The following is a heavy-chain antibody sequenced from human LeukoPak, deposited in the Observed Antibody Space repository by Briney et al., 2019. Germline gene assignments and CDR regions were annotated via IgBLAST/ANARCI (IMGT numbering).Heavy chain of an antibody. D-gene: IGHD1-26*01. CDR3: ARDNFWEQYYFDY. CDR1: GLTFSNYW. CDR2: IYNDGSST. V-gene: IGHV3-74*01. Sequence: GGSLRLSCAVSGLTFSNYWMHWVRQAPGKGLVWVSRIYNDGSSTSYADSVKGRFTISGDNAKDSLYLQMNSLRAEDTAVYYCARDNFWEQYYFDYWGQGTLVTVSS. J-gene: IGHJ4*02.